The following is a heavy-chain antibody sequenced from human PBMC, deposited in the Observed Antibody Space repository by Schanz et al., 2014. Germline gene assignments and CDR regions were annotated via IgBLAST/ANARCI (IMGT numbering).Heavy chain of an antibody. CDR3: VRDAGRDGYNLAFDV. CDR2: ISPTGSST. CDR1: GFTFTTYA. J-gene: IGHJ3*01. Sequence: EVQLLESGGGLVRPGGSLRLSCAASGFTFTTYAMTWVRQAPGKGLEWVSNISPTGSSTYYADSVKGRFTISRDNSKNTLYLQMKSLRAEDTAVYYCVRDAGRDGYNLAFDVWGQGTLVTVSS. V-gene: IGHV3-23*01. D-gene: IGHD1-1*01.